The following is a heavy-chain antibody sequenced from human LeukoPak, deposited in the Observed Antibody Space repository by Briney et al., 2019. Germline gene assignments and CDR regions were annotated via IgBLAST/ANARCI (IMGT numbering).Heavy chain of an antibody. D-gene: IGHD3-16*01. J-gene: IGHJ4*02. Sequence: GGSLRLSCAASGFTFSSYGMHWVRQAPGKGLEWVAVIWYDGSNKYYADSVKGRFTISRDNSKNTLYLQINSLRAEDTAVYYCAKDDVSYYDYVWGSYTSLFDYWGQGTLVTVSS. CDR2: IWYDGSNK. V-gene: IGHV3-33*06. CDR1: GFTFSSYG. CDR3: AKDDVSYYDYVWGSYTSLFDY.